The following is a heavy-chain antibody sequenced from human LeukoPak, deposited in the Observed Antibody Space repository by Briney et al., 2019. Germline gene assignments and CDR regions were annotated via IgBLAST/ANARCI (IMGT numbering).Heavy chain of an antibody. J-gene: IGHJ3*02. CDR2: IKQDGSEK. CDR3: ARDRHYYGSSGYSIDPFDI. D-gene: IGHD3-22*01. V-gene: IGHV3-7*05. Sequence: PGGSLRLSCAAAGFTFSSYWMSWVRQTPGKGLEWVANIKQDGSEKYYVDSVKGRFTISKDNAKSSLYLQMNSLRAEDTDVYYCARDRHYYGSSGYSIDPFDIWGQGTMVTVS. CDR1: GFTFSSYW.